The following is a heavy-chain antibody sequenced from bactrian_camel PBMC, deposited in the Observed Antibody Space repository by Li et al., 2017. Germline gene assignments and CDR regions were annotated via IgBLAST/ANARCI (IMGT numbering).Heavy chain of an antibody. D-gene: IGHD3*01. CDR2: IYRDVSHT. J-gene: IGHJ4*01. Sequence: HVQLVESGGGLVQPGGSLRLSCAASGFTSTSYFMSWVRQAPGKGLEWVSSIYRDVSHTYYRESVKGRFTISRDDAKNMVYLQMNSLKSEDSALYYCATERPVWEWGPEYNYWGQGTQVTV. V-gene: IGHV3-2*01. CDR1: GFTSTSYF. CDR3: ATERPVWEWGPEYNY.